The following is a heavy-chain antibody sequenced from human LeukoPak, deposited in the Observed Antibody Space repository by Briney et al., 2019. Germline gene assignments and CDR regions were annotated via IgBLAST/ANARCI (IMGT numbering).Heavy chain of an antibody. Sequence: PGGSLRLSCAASGFTFNKYSMNWVRQAPGKGLEWVSSISTSSSYIYSADSGTGRLTISRDNAKNSLYLQMNSLRAEDTAVFYCARLRWEQTGYSSDYWGQGTLVTVSS. D-gene: IGHD4-23*01. CDR1: GFTFNKYS. CDR2: ISTSSSYI. CDR3: ARLRWEQTGYSSDY. V-gene: IGHV3-21*06. J-gene: IGHJ4*02.